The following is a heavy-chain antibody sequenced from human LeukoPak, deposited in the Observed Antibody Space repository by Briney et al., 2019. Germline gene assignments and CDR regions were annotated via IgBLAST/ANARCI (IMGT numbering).Heavy chain of an antibody. J-gene: IGHJ4*02. CDR2: ISGSGGST. V-gene: IGHV3-23*01. CDR3: ARATDYFDY. Sequence: GGSLRLSCAASGFTFSSYAMSWVRQAPGKGLEWVSAISGSGGSTYYADSVKGRFTISRDNAKNSLYLQMNSLRAEDTAVYYCARATDYFDYWGQGTLVTVSS. CDR1: GFTFSSYA.